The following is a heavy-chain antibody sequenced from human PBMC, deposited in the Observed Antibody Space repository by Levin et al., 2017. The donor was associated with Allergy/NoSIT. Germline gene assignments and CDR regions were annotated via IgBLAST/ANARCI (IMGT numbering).Heavy chain of an antibody. V-gene: IGHV4-34*01. J-gene: IGHJ4*02. Sequence: SQTLSLTCAVYGGSFSGYYWSWIRQPPGKGLEWIGEINHSGSTNYNPSLKSRVTISVDTSKNQFSLKLSSVTAADTAVYYCARGKGGTNFGSGYATFDYWGQGTLVTVSS. CDR3: ARGKGGTNFGSGYATFDY. D-gene: IGHD3-3*01. CDR1: GGSFSGYY. CDR2: INHSGST.